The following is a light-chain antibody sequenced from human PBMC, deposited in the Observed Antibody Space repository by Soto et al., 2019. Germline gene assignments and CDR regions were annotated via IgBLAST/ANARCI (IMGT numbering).Light chain of an antibody. J-gene: IGLJ2*01. Sequence: QSVLTQPRSVSGSPGQSVTISCTGTSSDIGAYNYVSWYQHYPGKAPKLMINDVSNRPSGVPDRFSGSKSGNTASLTISGLQAEDEADYYCCSYAGSYPVVFGGGTQL. CDR1: SSDIGAYNY. V-gene: IGLV2-11*01. CDR2: DVS. CDR3: CSYAGSYPVV.